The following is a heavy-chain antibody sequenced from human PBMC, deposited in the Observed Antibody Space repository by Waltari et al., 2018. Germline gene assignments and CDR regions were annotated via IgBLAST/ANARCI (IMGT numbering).Heavy chain of an antibody. Sequence: VPLVQSGAEVKKPGASVKVSCKTSGYPFPSYYMHWVRQAPGQGLEWMGWINTRNGGTNYAQKYQGRVTMTRDTSISTAYMELSRLISNDTAVYYCARTYQSGSYSDYWGQGTPVTVSS. CDR2: INTRNGGT. V-gene: IGHV1-2*02. CDR1: GYPFPSYY. D-gene: IGHD1-26*01. CDR3: ARTYQSGSYSDY. J-gene: IGHJ4*02.